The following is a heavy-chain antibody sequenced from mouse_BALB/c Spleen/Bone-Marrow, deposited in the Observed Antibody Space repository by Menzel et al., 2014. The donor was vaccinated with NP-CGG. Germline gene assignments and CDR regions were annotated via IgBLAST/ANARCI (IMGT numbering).Heavy chain of an antibody. Sequence: YTFTDYEMHWVKQTPVHGLEWIGAIDPETGGTAYNQKFKGKATLTADKSSSTAYMELRSLTSEDSAVYYCTREGYGNSYYFDYWGQGTTLTVSS. V-gene: IGHV1-15*01. CDR1: YTFTDYE. J-gene: IGHJ2*01. CDR3: TREGYGNSYYFDY. CDR2: IDPETGGT. D-gene: IGHD2-1*01.